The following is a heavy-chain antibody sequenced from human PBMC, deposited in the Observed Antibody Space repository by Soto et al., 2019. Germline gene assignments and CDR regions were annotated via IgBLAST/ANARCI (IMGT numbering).Heavy chain of an antibody. J-gene: IGHJ4*02. V-gene: IGHV3-21*01. D-gene: IGHD6-13*01. Sequence: PGGSLRLSCAASGFSFSSYSMIWVRQAPGEGLEWVSSITSSSSSIFYAASVQGRFTISRDNAKNSLYLQMNGLRAEDTAVYYCARAFAGTSSSDYWGQGTLVTVYS. CDR1: GFSFSSYS. CDR2: ITSSSSSI. CDR3: ARAFAGTSSSDY.